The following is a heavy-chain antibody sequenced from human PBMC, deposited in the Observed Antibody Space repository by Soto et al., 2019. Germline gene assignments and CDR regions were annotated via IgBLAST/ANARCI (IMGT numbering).Heavy chain of an antibody. CDR1: GYTFSNYG. V-gene: IGHV1-18*01. CDR2: ISAYNGNT. J-gene: IGHJ4*02. CDR3: VRDSPPVDY. Sequence: QVQLVQSGAEVKKPGASVKVSCKASGYTFSNYGISWVRQAPGQGLEWMGWISAYNGNTKYAQKHQGRVTMTTDTSTSTDYMELRSLRSDDTAVYYCVRDSPPVDYWGQGTLVTVSS.